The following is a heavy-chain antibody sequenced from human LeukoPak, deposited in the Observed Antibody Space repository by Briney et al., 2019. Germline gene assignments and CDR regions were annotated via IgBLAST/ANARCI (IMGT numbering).Heavy chain of an antibody. CDR3: AKDSLDY. CDR2: IKQDGSEK. V-gene: IGHV3-7*01. CDR1: GFTSSSYW. J-gene: IGHJ4*02. Sequence: GGSLRLSCAASGFTSSSYWMSWVRRAPGKGLEWVANIKQDGSEKYYVDSVKGRFTISRDNAKNSLYLQMNSLRAEDTAVYYCAKDSLDYWGQGTLVTVSS.